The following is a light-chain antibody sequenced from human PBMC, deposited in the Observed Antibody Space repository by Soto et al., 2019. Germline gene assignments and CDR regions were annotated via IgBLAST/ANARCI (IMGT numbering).Light chain of an antibody. CDR1: SGDVGGYNY. Sequence: QSALTQPPSASGSPGQSVTISCTGTSGDVGGYNYVSWYQQLPGKAPKLMIYEVTKRPSGVPDRFSGSKSGNTASLTVSGLQADDEADYYCSSYAGSNNLVFGGGTKLTVL. CDR3: SSYAGSNNLV. V-gene: IGLV2-8*01. J-gene: IGLJ2*01. CDR2: EVT.